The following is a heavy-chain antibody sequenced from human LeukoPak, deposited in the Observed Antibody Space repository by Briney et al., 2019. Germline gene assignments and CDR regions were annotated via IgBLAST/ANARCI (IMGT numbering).Heavy chain of an antibody. Sequence: GRSLRLSCAASGFTFSSYAMHWARQAPGKGLEWVAVISYDGSNKYYADSVKGRFTISRDNSKNTLYLQMNSLRAEDTAVYYCARDIKLYGDLTYFDYWGQGTLVTVSS. CDR1: GFTFSSYA. CDR3: ARDIKLYGDLTYFDY. CDR2: ISYDGSNK. J-gene: IGHJ4*02. D-gene: IGHD4-17*01. V-gene: IGHV3-30-3*01.